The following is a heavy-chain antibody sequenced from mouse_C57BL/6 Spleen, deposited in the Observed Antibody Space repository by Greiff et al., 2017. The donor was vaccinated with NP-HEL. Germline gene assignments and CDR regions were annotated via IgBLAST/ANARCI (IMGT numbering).Heavy chain of an antibody. J-gene: IGHJ4*01. V-gene: IGHV1-64*01. CDR1: GYTFTSYW. D-gene: IGHD1-1*01. CDR3: ARSLRIITTSYYYAMDY. CDR2: IHPNSGST. Sequence: QVQLQQPGAELVKPGASVKLSCKASGYTFTSYWMHWVKQRPGQGLEWIGMIHPNSGSTNYNEKFKSKATLTVDKSSSTAYMQLSSLTSEDSAVYYCARSLRIITTSYYYAMDYWGQGTSVTVSS.